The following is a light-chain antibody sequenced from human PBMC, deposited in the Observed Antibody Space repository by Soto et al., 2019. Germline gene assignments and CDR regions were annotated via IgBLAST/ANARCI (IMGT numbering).Light chain of an antibody. CDR1: QYIRND. CDR2: AAS. Sequence: AIQMTQSPPSLSASVGDRVTITCRASQYIRNDLGWYQQKPGKAPNLLIYAASSLQIGDPSRFSGSGSGTDFTLTISSLQPEDFATYYCLQDYKYPLTFGAGTKVEIK. V-gene: IGKV1-6*01. J-gene: IGKJ4*01. CDR3: LQDYKYPLT.